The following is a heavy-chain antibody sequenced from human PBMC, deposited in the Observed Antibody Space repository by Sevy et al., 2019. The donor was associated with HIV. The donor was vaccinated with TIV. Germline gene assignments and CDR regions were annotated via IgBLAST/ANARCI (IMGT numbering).Heavy chain of an antibody. D-gene: IGHD3-10*01. CDR2: IVPDSGGT. V-gene: IGHV1-2*02. J-gene: IGHJ4*02. Sequence: ASVKVSCKASGYTFTGYYMHWVRQAPGHRLEWMGWIVPDSGGTNCAQKFQGRVTMSTDTYISTAYMELSRLRSDDTDLYYCWRSVYGSRTYLNDYWGQGTLVTVSS. CDR1: GYTFTGYY. CDR3: WRSVYGSRTYLNDY.